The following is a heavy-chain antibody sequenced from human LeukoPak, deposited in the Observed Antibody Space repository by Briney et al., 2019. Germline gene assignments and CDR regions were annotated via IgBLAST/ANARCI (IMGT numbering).Heavy chain of an antibody. V-gene: IGHV1-8*01. Sequence: ASVKVSCKASGYTFTSYDINWVRQATGQGLEWMGWMNPNSGNTGYAQKFQGRVTMTRNTSISTAYMELSSLRSEDTAVYYCARDGASSYKYNWFDPWGQGTLVTVSS. D-gene: IGHD1-14*01. CDR3: ARDGASSYKYNWFDP. CDR1: GYTFTSYD. CDR2: MNPNSGNT. J-gene: IGHJ5*02.